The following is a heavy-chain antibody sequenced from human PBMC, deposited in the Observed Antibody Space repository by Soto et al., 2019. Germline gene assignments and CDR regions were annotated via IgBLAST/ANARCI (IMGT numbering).Heavy chain of an antibody. CDR1: GATFDYYW. D-gene: IGHD2-15*01. V-gene: IGHV3-74*01. J-gene: IGHJ6*02. CDR2: IQNDGSRT. Sequence: GGSLRLSCASSGATFDYYWMHLVRQAPGQGLVWVAHIQNDGSRTTYADSVKGRFTISRDNAKNTMYLQMNSLGAEDTAVYYCARGNLGGFDLWGQGTTVTVSS. CDR3: ARGNLGGFDL.